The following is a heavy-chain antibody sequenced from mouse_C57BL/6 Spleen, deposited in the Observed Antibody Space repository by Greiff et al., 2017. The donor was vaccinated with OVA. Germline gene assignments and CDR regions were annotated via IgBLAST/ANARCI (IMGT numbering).Heavy chain of an antibody. CDR3: ARSANGYENYCDY. CDR1: GYTFTNYW. D-gene: IGHD2-2*01. CDR2: IYPGGGYT. V-gene: IGHV1-63*01. Sequence: VQLQQSGAELVRPGTSVKMSCKASGYTFTNYWIGWAKQRPGHGLEWIGDIYPGGGYTNYNEKFKGKATLTADKSSSTAYMQFSSLTSEDSAIYYCARSANGYENYCDYWGQGTTLTVSS. J-gene: IGHJ2*01.